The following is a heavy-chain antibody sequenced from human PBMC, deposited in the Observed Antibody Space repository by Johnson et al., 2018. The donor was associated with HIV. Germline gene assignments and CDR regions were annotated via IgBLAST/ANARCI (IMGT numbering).Heavy chain of an antibody. CDR2: IKKDGSEK. J-gene: IGHJ3*02. Sequence: VQLVESGGGLVQPGGSLRLSCAASGFTFGRYWMSWVRQAPGKGLEWVANIKKDGSEKYYVDSVKGRFTISRDDTKNTLFLHMNSLRAEDTAVYYCARDQYDSYGGWCDGAFDIWGQGTMVTVSS. CDR1: GFTFGRYW. D-gene: IGHD5-18*01. CDR3: ARDQYDSYGGWCDGAFDI. V-gene: IGHV3-7*05.